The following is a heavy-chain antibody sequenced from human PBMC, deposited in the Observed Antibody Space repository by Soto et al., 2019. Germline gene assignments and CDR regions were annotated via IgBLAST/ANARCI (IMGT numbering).Heavy chain of an antibody. D-gene: IGHD3-22*01. V-gene: IGHV4-59*03. Sequence: SETLSLTCTVSGGSISSYYWSWIRQPPGKGLEWIGYIYYSGSTNYAQKFQERVTITRDMSTSTAYMELSSLRSEDTAVYYCAASSGSRPLYYYYGMDVWGQGTTVTVS. J-gene: IGHJ6*02. CDR3: AASSGSRPLYYYYGMDV. CDR1: GGSISSYY. CDR2: IYYSGST.